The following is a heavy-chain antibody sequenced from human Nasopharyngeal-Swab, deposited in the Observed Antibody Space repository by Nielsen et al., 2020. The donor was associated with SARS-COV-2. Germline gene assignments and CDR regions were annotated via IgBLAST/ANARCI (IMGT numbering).Heavy chain of an antibody. CDR1: GFTFSDYY. D-gene: IGHD3-16*01. J-gene: IGHJ3*02. Sequence: GGSLRLSCAASGFTFSDYYMTWIRQAPGKGLEWVSYISSCGSTIYYADSVKGRFTISRDNAKNSLYLQMNILRAEDTAVYYCARAKRFGAFDIWGQGTMVTVSS. CDR3: ARAKRFGAFDI. V-gene: IGHV3-11*01. CDR2: ISSCGSTI.